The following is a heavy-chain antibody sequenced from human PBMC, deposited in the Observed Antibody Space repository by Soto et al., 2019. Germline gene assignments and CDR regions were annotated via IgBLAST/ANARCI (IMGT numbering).Heavy chain of an antibody. D-gene: IGHD2-2*01. CDR1: GYTFTSYG. V-gene: IGHV1-18*01. CDR3: ASSNVVPAADYYYGMDV. J-gene: IGHJ6*02. Sequence: QVPLVQSGAEVKKPGASVKVSCKASGYTFTSYGISWVRQAPGQGLEWMGWISAYNGNTHYAQKLQGRVTMTTDTSTSTAYMGLRSLRSDDTAVYYCASSNVVPAADYYYGMDVWGQGTTVTVSS. CDR2: ISAYNGNT.